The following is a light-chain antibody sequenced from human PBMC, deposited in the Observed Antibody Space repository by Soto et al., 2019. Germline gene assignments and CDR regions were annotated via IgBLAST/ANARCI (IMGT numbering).Light chain of an antibody. J-gene: IGKJ1*01. CDR3: QHFDNWPSWT. Sequence: EIVLTQSPATLSVSPGERATLSCRASQSVGSNLAWYQQKPGQAPRLLIYGASTRATGIPARFSGSGSGTEFILTISSLQSEDSAVYYCQHFDNWPSWTFGQGTKVEIK. CDR2: GAS. CDR1: QSVGSN. V-gene: IGKV3-15*01.